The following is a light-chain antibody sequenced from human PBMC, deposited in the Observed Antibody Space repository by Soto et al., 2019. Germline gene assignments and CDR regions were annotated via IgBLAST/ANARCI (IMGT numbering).Light chain of an antibody. Sequence: IQLTQSPSSLSASVGDRVTVTCRASRGISSFLAWYQLKPGKAPKLLIYAASSLQSGVPSRFSGSGSGTDFTLTISSLQPEDFVTYYCQQTYSTPITFGQGTRLEIK. V-gene: IGKV1-39*01. J-gene: IGKJ5*01. CDR1: RGISSF. CDR3: QQTYSTPIT. CDR2: AAS.